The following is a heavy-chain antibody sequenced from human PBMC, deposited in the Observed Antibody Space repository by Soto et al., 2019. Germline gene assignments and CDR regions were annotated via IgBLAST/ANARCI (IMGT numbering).Heavy chain of an antibody. V-gene: IGHV3-23*01. D-gene: IGHD6-19*01. CDR2: ISGSGGST. Sequence: EVQLLESGGGLVQPGGSLRLSCAASGFTFSSYAMSWVRQAPGKGLEWVSAISGSGGSTYYADSVKGRFTISRDNSKNTLYLQMNSLRAEDTAVYYCAKGHAGSGCWYGSFDYWGQGTLVTVSS. CDR3: AKGHAGSGCWYGSFDY. CDR1: GFTFSSYA. J-gene: IGHJ4*02.